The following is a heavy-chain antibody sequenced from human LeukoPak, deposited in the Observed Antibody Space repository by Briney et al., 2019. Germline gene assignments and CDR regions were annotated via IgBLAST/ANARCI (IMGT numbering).Heavy chain of an antibody. CDR3: ARRLDHYDSSGYSRSFDY. CDR2: IYPGDSDT. CDR1: GYTFTSYW. V-gene: IGHV5-51*01. D-gene: IGHD3-22*01. Sequence: RVSCKASGYTFTSYWIGWVRQMPGKGLEWMGIIYPGDSDTRYSPSFQGQVTISADKSISTAYLQWSSLKASDTAMYYCARRLDHYDSSGYSRSFDYWGQGTLVTVSS. J-gene: IGHJ4*02.